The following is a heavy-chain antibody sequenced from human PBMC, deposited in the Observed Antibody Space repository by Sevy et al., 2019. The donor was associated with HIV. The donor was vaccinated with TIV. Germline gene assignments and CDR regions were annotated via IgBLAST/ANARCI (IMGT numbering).Heavy chain of an antibody. Sequence: SETLSLTCTVSGFSITSDSWSWSWIRQPPGKGLGWIGYIYPSGAASYNPSLKGRLTISIDTPKNQFFLKLTSVIAADTAVYYCARGTYEPDYWGQGILVTVSS. D-gene: IGHD3-10*01. V-gene: IGHV4-59*01. CDR1: GFSITSDS. CDR2: IYPSGAA. J-gene: IGHJ4*02. CDR3: ARGTYEPDY.